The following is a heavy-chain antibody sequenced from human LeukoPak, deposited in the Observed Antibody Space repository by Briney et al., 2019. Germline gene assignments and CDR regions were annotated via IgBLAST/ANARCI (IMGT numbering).Heavy chain of an antibody. D-gene: IGHD6-13*01. CDR3: AGGIAAAGTNGNFDY. V-gene: IGHV3-20*04. CDR2: INWNGGST. J-gene: IGHJ4*02. CDR1: GFTFDDYG. Sequence: PGGSLRLSCAASGFTFDDYGMSWVRQAPGKGLEWVSGINWNGGSTGYADSVKGRFTISRDNAKNSLYLQMNSPRAEDTALYYCAGGIAAAGTNGNFDYWGQGTLVTVSS.